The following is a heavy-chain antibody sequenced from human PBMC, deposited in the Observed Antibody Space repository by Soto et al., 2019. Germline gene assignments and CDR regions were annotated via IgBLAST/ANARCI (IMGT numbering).Heavy chain of an antibody. Sequence: QVQLVESGGGVVQPGRSLRLSCAASGFTFSSYGMHWVRQAPGKGLEWVAVISYDGSNKYYADSVKGRFTISRDNSKNTLYLQMNSLRAEDTAVYYCAKDYTYYYYYGMDVWGQGPTVTVSS. CDR3: AKDYTYYYYYGMDV. CDR2: ISYDGSNK. J-gene: IGHJ6*02. V-gene: IGHV3-30*18. CDR1: GFTFSSYG.